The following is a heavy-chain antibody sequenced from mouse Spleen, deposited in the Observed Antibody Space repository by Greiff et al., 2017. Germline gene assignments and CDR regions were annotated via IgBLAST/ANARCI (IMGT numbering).Heavy chain of an antibody. J-gene: IGHJ3*01. CDR2: IDPSDSET. CDR1: GYTFTSYW. V-gene: IGHV1-52*01. CDR3: ARGDYYDGSYAFAY. D-gene: IGHD1-1*01. Sequence: VQVVESGAELVKPGASVKLSCKASGYTFTSYWMHWVKQRPIQGLEWIGNIDPSDSETHYNQKFKDKATLTVDKSSSTAYMQLSSLTSEDSAVYYCARGDYYDGSYAFAYWGQGTLVTVSA.